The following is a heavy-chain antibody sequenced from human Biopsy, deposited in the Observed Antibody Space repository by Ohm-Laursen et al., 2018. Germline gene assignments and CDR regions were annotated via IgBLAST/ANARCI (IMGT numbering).Heavy chain of an antibody. V-gene: IGHV3-21*01. CDR1: GFTFSNYT. D-gene: IGHD3-16*01. CDR3: ATSGAADSWGNYYGMDV. CDR2: ISRSSTHI. Sequence: SLRLSCTDSGFTFSNYTNNWVRQAPGKGLEWVSSISRSSTHIYYASSVQGRFTISRDNAENSLHLQMNSLRADDTAVYYCATSGAADSWGNYYGMDVWGQGTTVTVSS. J-gene: IGHJ6*02.